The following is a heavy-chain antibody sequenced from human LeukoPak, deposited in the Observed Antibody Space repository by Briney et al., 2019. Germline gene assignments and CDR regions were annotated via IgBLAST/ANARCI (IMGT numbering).Heavy chain of an antibody. CDR1: GITFDGSP. Sequence: PGGSLKLSCAASGITFDGSPIHWVRQASGKGLEWVGRIRSKANDYATGYGASVKGRFIISRDDSMNMSYLEMNSLTTEDTAVYFCQAYYYYYMDVWGKGTTVTVSS. J-gene: IGHJ6*03. CDR2: IRSKANDYAT. V-gene: IGHV3-73*01. CDR3: QAYYYYYMDV.